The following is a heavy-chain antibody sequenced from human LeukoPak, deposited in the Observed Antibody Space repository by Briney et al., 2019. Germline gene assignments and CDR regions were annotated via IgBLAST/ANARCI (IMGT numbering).Heavy chain of an antibody. D-gene: IGHD2/OR15-2a*01. V-gene: IGHV4-4*02. CDR3: ARRELSAFDI. Sequence: SETLSLTCVVSGGSISSTNWWSWVRQSPGKGLEWIGEIYHTGTTNYNPTLKSRVTISVDKSKKQFSLKMTSVTAADTAVYYCARRELSAFDIWGQGTMVIVSS. J-gene: IGHJ3*02. CDR2: IYHTGTT. CDR1: GGSISSTNW.